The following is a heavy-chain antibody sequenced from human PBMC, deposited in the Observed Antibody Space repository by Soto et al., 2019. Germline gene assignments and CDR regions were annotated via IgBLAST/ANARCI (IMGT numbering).Heavy chain of an antibody. CDR1: GFTFSSYW. J-gene: IGHJ4*02. CDR3: ARDQTYSSSWYTFDY. Sequence: GGSLRLSCAASGFTFSSYWMHWVRQAPGKGLVWVSRINSDGSSTSYADSVKGRFTISRDNAKNTLYLQMNSLRAEDTAVYYCARDQTYSSSWYTFDYWGQGTLVTVSS. V-gene: IGHV3-74*01. CDR2: INSDGSST. D-gene: IGHD6-13*01.